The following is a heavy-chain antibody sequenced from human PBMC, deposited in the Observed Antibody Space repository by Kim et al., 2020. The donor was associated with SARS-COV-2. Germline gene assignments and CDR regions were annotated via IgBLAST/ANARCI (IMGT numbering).Heavy chain of an antibody. J-gene: IGHJ4*02. CDR1: GGSISSSSYY. V-gene: IGHV4-39*07. D-gene: IGHD6-13*01. Sequence: SETLSLTCTVSGGSISSSSYYWGWIRQPPGKGLEWIGSIYYSGSTYYNPSLKSRVTISVDTSKNQFSLKLSSVTAADTAVYYCARDWLFIAAAGTVWGQGTLVTVSS. CDR3: ARDWLFIAAAGTV. CDR2: IYYSGST.